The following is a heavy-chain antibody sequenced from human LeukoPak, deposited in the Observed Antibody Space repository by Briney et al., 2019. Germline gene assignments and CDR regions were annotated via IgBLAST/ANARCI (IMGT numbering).Heavy chain of an antibody. V-gene: IGHV1-8*03. CDR2: MNPNSGNT. Sequence: ASVKVSCKASGYTFTSYDINWVRQATGQGLEWMGWMNPNSGNTGYAQKFQGRVTITRNTSISTAYMELSSLRSEDTAVYYCARAGYCSSTSCYRFDPWGQGTLVTVSS. CDR3: ARAGYCSSTSCYRFDP. D-gene: IGHD2-2*01. CDR1: GYTFTSYD. J-gene: IGHJ5*02.